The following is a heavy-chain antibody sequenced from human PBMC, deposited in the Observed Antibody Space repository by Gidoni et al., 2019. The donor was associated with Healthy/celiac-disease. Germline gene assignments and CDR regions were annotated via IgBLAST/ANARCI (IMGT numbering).Heavy chain of an antibody. CDR1: GGSISSYY. Sequence: QVQLQESGPGLVKPSETLSLTCTVSGGSISSYYWRWIRQPPGKGLEWIGYIYYSGSTNYNPSLKSRVTISVDTSKNQFSLKLSSVTAADTAGYYCARYLAVAGTDAFDIWGQGTMVTVSS. CDR2: IYYSGST. D-gene: IGHD6-19*01. J-gene: IGHJ3*02. CDR3: ARYLAVAGTDAFDI. V-gene: IGHV4-59*08.